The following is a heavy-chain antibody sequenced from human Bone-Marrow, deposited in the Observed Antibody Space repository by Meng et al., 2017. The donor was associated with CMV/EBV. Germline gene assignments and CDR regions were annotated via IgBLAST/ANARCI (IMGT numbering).Heavy chain of an antibody. Sequence: SETLSLTCTVSGGSISSYYWSWIRQPPGKGLEWIGYINYSGSTNYNPSLNSRVTISVDMSKNQFSLKLRSVTAADTAVYYCARGATLLGATTILYGMDVWGQGTTVTVSS. CDR3: ARGATLLGATTILYGMDV. CDR1: GGSISSYY. V-gene: IGHV4-59*01. J-gene: IGHJ6*02. CDR2: INYSGST. D-gene: IGHD1-26*01.